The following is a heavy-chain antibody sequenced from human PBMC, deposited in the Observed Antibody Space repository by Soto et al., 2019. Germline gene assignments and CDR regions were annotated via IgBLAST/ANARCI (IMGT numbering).Heavy chain of an antibody. CDR2: ISSSGSTI. J-gene: IGHJ6*02. V-gene: IGHV3-48*03. CDR1: GFTFSSYE. CDR3: ARDDIVVVPAAPTYYYYYGMDV. D-gene: IGHD2-2*01. Sequence: EVQLVESGGGLVQPGGSLRLSCAASGFTFSSYEMNWVRQAPGKGLEWGSYISSSGSTIYYADSVKGRFTISRDNAKNSLYLQMNSLRAEDTAVYYCARDDIVVVPAAPTYYYYYGMDVWGQGTTVTVSS.